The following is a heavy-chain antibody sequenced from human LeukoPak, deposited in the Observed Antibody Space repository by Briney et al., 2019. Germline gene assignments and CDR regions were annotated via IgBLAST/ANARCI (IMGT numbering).Heavy chain of an antibody. CDR3: ARGVPEEQWLEYYYFDY. CDR2: IIPIFGTA. J-gene: IGHJ4*02. V-gene: IGHV1-69*13. Sequence: GASVKVSCKASGGTFSSYAISWVRQAPGQGLEWMGGIIPIFGTANYAQKFQGRVTITADESTSTAYMELSSLRSDDTAVYYCARGVPEEQWLEYYYFDYWGQGTLVTVSS. D-gene: IGHD6-19*01. CDR1: GGTFSSYA.